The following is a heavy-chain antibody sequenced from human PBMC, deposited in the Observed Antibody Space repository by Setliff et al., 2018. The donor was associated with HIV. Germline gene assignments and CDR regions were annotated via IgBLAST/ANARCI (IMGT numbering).Heavy chain of an antibody. D-gene: IGHD6-19*01. Sequence: GGSLRLSCTTSGFTFDDYAMSWVRQAPGKGLEWVGFIRTKAYGATTEYAASVKGRFTISRDDSESIAYLQMSSLKTEDTAVYYCSTDLPSSGFFPDYWGQGTLVTVSS. J-gene: IGHJ4*02. CDR3: STDLPSSGFFPDY. CDR2: IRTKAYGATT. V-gene: IGHV3-49*04. CDR1: GFTFDDYA.